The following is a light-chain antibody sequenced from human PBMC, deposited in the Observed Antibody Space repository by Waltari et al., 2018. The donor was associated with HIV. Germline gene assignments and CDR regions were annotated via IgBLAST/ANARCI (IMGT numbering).Light chain of an antibody. V-gene: IGLV2-23*02. Sequence: QSALTRPASVSGSPGQSLTISCTDVGSSNLVSWYQQHPGKAPKLLIYDVSERPSGISNRFSGSKSGNTASLTISGLQAEDEADYYCCSYAGGNTYVFDTGTKVTVL. CDR3: CSYAGGNTYV. CDR1: VGSSNL. J-gene: IGLJ1*01. CDR2: DVS.